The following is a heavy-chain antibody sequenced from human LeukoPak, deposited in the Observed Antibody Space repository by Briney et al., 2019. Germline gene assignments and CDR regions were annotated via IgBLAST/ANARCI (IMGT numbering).Heavy chain of an antibody. D-gene: IGHD6-13*01. CDR3: ARDGSGTLDY. V-gene: IGHV3-33*01. CDR1: GFTFSSYG. Sequence: GGSLRLSCAASGFTFSSYGMHWVRQAPGKGLEWVAVIWYDGSNKYYADSVKGRFTISRDSSKHTLYLHMKSLSAEYTAVYYCARDGSGTLDYWGQGTLVTVSS. CDR2: IWYDGSNK. J-gene: IGHJ4*02.